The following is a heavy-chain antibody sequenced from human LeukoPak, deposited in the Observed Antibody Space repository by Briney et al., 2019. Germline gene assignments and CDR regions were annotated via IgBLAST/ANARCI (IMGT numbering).Heavy chain of an antibody. Sequence: GGSLRLSCAASGFTFSDHYMDWVRQAPGKGLEWVARIKNKANSYSTEYAASVKGRFTISRDDSKNSPYLQMNSLKTEDTAVYYCARAAYTHGMDVWGQGTTVTVSS. J-gene: IGHJ6*02. CDR2: IKNKANSYST. CDR3: ARAAYTHGMDV. D-gene: IGHD4-11*01. CDR1: GFTFSDHY. V-gene: IGHV3-72*01.